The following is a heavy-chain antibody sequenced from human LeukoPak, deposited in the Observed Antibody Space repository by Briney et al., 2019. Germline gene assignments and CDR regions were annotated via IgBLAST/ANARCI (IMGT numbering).Heavy chain of an antibody. D-gene: IGHD3-10*01. Sequence: GGSLRLSCAASGFTFSRYSVNWVRQAPGKGLEWVSCITGGSDYIFYADSVRGRFTISRDNAKNSLYLQMNSLRAEDTAVYYCAKFKGHYGDSEYYFDYWGQGTLVTVSS. V-gene: IGHV3-21*01. CDR1: GFTFSRYS. CDR2: ITGGSDYI. J-gene: IGHJ4*02. CDR3: AKFKGHYGDSEYYFDY.